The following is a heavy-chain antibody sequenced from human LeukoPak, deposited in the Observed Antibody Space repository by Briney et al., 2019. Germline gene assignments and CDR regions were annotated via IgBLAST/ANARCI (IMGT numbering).Heavy chain of an antibody. CDR1: GGSISSSSYY. Sequence: SETLSLTCTVSGGSISSSSYYWSWIRQPPGKGLEWIGEINHSGSTNYNPSLKSRVTISVDTSKNQFSLKLSSVTAADTAVYYCASLLVATIKEAYYFDYWGQGTLVTVSS. V-gene: IGHV4-39*07. J-gene: IGHJ4*02. CDR2: INHSGST. D-gene: IGHD5-12*01. CDR3: ASLLVATIKEAYYFDY.